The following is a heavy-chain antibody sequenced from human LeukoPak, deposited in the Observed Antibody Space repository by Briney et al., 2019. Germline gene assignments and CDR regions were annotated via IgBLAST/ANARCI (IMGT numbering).Heavy chain of an antibody. D-gene: IGHD3-22*01. V-gene: IGHV4-59*01. CDR3: ARVGTYYYDSSGYSWFDP. J-gene: IGHJ5*02. Sequence: SETLSLTCTVSGGSISSYSWSWIRQPPGKGLEWIGYIYYSGSTNYNPSLKSRVTISVDTSKNQFSLKLSSVTAADTAVYYCARVGTYYYDSSGYSWFDPWGQGTLVTVSS. CDR2: IYYSGST. CDR1: GGSISSYS.